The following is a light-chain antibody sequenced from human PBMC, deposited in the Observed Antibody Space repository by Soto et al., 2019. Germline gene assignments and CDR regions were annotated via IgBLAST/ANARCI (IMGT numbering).Light chain of an antibody. CDR2: DAS. V-gene: IGKV1-5*01. Sequence: DIQMTQSPSTLSASVGDRVTITCRASQSIINWLAWYQQKPGKAPKLLMYDASSLHSGVPSRFSGSGSGTEFTLTISSLQPDDFATYYCQQYNAYPWTFGLGTKVEIK. CDR3: QQYNAYPWT. J-gene: IGKJ1*01. CDR1: QSIINW.